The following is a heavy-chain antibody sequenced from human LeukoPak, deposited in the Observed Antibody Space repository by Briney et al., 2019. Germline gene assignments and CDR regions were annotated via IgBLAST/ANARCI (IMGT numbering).Heavy chain of an antibody. D-gene: IGHD3-22*01. CDR2: IYPGDPDT. CDR1: GYTFTNYW. Sequence: GESLKISCKGSGYTFTNYWIAWVRQMPGKGLECMGIIYPGDPDTRYSPSFQGQVTISADKSISTAYLQWVSLKASDTAMYYCARQTPVTDYYDTSGSFDYWGQGTQVTVSS. J-gene: IGHJ4*02. CDR3: ARQTPVTDYYDTSGSFDY. V-gene: IGHV5-51*01.